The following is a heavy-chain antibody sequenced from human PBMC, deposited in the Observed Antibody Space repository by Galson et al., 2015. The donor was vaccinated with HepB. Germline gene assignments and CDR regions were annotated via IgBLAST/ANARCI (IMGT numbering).Heavy chain of an antibody. D-gene: IGHD3-10*01. V-gene: IGHV3-30*04. CDR1: GFTFGRYA. CDR2: TSYDGTDK. J-gene: IGHJ6*02. Sequence: SLRLSCAASGFTFGRYAIHWVRQALGKGLEWVAITSYDGTDKYYADSVKGRFIISRDNSKNTLFLEMNSLRAEDTAIYYCARDRDRDVIGDGMDVWGQGTTVTVFS. CDR3: ARDRDRDVIGDGMDV.